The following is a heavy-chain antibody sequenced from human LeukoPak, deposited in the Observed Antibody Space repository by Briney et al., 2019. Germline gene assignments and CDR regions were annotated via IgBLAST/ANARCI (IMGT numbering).Heavy chain of an antibody. J-gene: IGHJ3*02. CDR3: AKEIDTLGTNAFDI. CDR1: EFSFDDYP. V-gene: IGHV3-43*02. Sequence: SGGSLRLSCAASEFSFDDYPMHWVRQAPGKGLEWVSLINEDGGKTFYADSVRGRFTISRDNSKNSLYLQMNSLRTEDTALYYCAKEIDTLGTNAFDIWGQGTIVTVSS. D-gene: IGHD2-15*01. CDR2: INEDGGKT.